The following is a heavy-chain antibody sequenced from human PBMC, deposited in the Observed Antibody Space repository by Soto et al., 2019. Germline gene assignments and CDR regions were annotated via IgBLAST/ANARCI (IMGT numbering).Heavy chain of an antibody. CDR1: GGSINSGGCS. CDR3: AVSGRGGLDV. V-gene: IGHV4-30-2*01. D-gene: IGHD3-10*01. J-gene: IGHJ6*02. Sequence: QLQLRESGLGLVKPSQKLLLTCTVSGGSINSGGCSWSWVRTPPGKGLGWIGYIYRSGSAYNSRSLQNRVTISVDTSKNHFSLTLSSVTAADTAVYYCAVSGRGGLDVWGQGTTVTVSS. CDR2: IYRSGSA.